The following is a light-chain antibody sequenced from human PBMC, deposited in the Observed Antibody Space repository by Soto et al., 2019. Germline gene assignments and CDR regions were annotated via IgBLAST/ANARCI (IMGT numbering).Light chain of an antibody. CDR3: SSFAGSDTWV. CDR2: EVN. J-gene: IGLJ3*02. CDR1: SSDVGAYNF. Sequence: QSALTQPPSASGSPGQSVTISCTGTSSDVGAYNFVSWYQQHPGKAPKFIIYEVNKRPSGVPDRFSGSKSGNMASLTVSGLQAEDEADYYCSSFAGSDTWVFGGGTKVTVL. V-gene: IGLV2-8*01.